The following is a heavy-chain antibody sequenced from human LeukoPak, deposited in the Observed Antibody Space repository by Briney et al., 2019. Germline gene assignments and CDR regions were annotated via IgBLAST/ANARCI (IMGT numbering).Heavy chain of an antibody. Sequence: SETLSLTCTVSGGSISSYYLSWIRQPAGKGLEWIGRIYSRGTTYNPSLKDRVTMSADTSRNHVSLTLNSVTAADTAVYYCARDSGTTGEVKFDPWGQGTPVTVSS. D-gene: IGHD3-10*01. V-gene: IGHV4-4*07. CDR2: IYSRGT. J-gene: IGHJ5*02. CDR1: GGSISSYY. CDR3: ARDSGTTGEVKFDP.